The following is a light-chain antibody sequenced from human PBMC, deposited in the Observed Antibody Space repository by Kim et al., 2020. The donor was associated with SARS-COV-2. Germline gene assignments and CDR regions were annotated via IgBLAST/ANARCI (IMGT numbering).Light chain of an antibody. CDR1: NIGSKS. J-gene: IGLJ1*01. CDR2: YDS. Sequence: SYELTQPPSVSVAPGKTARITCGGNNIGSKSVHWYQQKPGQAPVLVIYYDSDRPSWILERFSGFNSGNTATLTISRVEAGDEADYYCQVWDSSSDHHVFGTGTKVTVL. V-gene: IGLV3-21*04. CDR3: QVWDSSSDHHV.